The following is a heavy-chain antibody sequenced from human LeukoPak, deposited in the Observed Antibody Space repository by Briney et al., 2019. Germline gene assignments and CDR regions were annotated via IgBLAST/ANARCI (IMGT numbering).Heavy chain of an antibody. J-gene: IGHJ6*02. D-gene: IGHD2-2*01. CDR3: ASSQEDIVVVPASRYYYYGMDV. CDR2: ISNDGSNK. CDR1: GFTFSSYT. V-gene: IGHV3-30-3*01. Sequence: GGSLRLSCAASGFTFSSYTMHWVRQAPGKGLEWVAVISNDGSNKYYADSVKGRFTISRDNSKNTLYLQMSSLRAEDTAVYYCASSQEDIVVVPASRYYYYGMDVWGQGTTVTVSS.